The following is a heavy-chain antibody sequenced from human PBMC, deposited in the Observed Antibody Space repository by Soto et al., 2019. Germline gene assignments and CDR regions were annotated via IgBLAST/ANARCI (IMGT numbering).Heavy chain of an antibody. D-gene: IGHD3-10*01. J-gene: IGHJ6*02. V-gene: IGHV4-34*01. CDR2: INHSGST. Sequence: SETLSLTCAVYGGSFSGYYWSWIRQPPGKGLEWIGEINHSGSTNYNPSLKSRVTISVDTSKNQFSLKLSSVTAADTAVYYCARLNSMVRGPYYYYYGMDVWGQGTTVTVSS. CDR1: GGSFSGYY. CDR3: ARLNSMVRGPYYYYYGMDV.